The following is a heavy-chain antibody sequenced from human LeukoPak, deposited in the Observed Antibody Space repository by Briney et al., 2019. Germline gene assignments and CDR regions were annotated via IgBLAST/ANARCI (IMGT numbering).Heavy chain of an antibody. CDR2: IYSGGNT. Sequence: GGSLRLSCAASGFTVSSNYMNWVRQAPGKGLEWISVIYSGGNTYYADSVKGRFTISRDNSKNTLYLQMNSLRGEDTAVYYCARAQPLGGPLGAFDYWGQGTLVTVSS. CDR1: GFTVSSNY. V-gene: IGHV3-53*01. CDR3: ARAQPLGGPLGAFDY. D-gene: IGHD6-13*01. J-gene: IGHJ4*02.